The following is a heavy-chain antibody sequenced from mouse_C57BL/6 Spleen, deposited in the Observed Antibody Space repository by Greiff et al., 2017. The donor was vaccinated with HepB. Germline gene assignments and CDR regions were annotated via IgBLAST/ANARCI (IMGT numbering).Heavy chain of an antibody. CDR2: IDPNSGGT. V-gene: IGHV1-72*01. D-gene: IGHD1-1*01. J-gene: IGHJ4*01. CDR3: ARSLFVTTVVAGDAMDY. Sequence: QVQLQQPGAELVKPGASVKLSCKASGYTFTSYWMHWVKQRPGRGLEWIGRIDPNSGGTKYNEKFKSKATLTVDKPSSTAYMQLSSLTSEDSAVYYCARSLFVTTVVAGDAMDYWGQGTSVTVSS. CDR1: GYTFTSYW.